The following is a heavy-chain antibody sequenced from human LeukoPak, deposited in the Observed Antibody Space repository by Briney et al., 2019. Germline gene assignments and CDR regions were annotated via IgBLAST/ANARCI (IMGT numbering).Heavy chain of an antibody. CDR1: GFTFSSYS. CDR2: ISGSGGST. Sequence: GGSLRLSCAASGFTFSSYSMNWVRQAPGKGLEWVSAISGSGGSTYYADSVKGRFTISRDNSKNTLYLQMNSLRAEDTAVYYCAKGEVRGVYYFDYWGQGTLVTVSS. CDR3: AKGEVRGVYYFDY. D-gene: IGHD3-10*01. V-gene: IGHV3-23*01. J-gene: IGHJ4*02.